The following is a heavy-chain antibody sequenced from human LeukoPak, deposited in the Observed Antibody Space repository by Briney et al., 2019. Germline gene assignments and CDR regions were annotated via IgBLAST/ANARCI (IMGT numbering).Heavy chain of an antibody. Sequence: GGSLRLSCAASGFSFSSYWMHWVRQTPGKGLVWVSRINSDGSSTTYADSVKGRFTISRDNANNTLYLQMNSLRAEDTAVYYCARGGIYGSADYWGQGTLVTVSS. D-gene: IGHD3-10*01. V-gene: IGHV3-74*01. CDR3: ARGGIYGSADY. CDR2: INSDGSST. CDR1: GFSFSSYW. J-gene: IGHJ4*02.